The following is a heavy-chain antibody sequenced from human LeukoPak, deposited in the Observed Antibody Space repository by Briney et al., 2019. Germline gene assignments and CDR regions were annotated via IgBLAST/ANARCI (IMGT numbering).Heavy chain of an antibody. Sequence: GGSLRLSCAASGFTFTTYALPGAPQAPGGGWGWVPVFIGSGGRTYYADYVKGRFTISRDNSKNTLYLHLDDLRADDTAIYYCAKKIGAPYDSSESYFLFDYWGQGTLVTVSS. CDR1: GFTFTTYA. D-gene: IGHD3-22*01. CDR2: FIGSGGRT. CDR3: AKKIGAPYDSSESYFLFDY. J-gene: IGHJ4*02. V-gene: IGHV3-23*01.